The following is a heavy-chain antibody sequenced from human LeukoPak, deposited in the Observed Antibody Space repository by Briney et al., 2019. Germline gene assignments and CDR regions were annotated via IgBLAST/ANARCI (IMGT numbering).Heavy chain of an antibody. CDR1: GFTFSSYW. V-gene: IGHV3-7*04. D-gene: IGHD2-2*01. Sequence: GGSLRLSCAASGFTFSSYWMSWVRQAPGKGLEWVANIKQDGSEKYYVDSVKGRFTISRDNAKNSLYLQMNSLRAEDTAVYYCARVYCSSTSCYGNWFDPWGQATLVTVSS. CDR2: IKQDGSEK. CDR3: ARVYCSSTSCYGNWFDP. J-gene: IGHJ5*02.